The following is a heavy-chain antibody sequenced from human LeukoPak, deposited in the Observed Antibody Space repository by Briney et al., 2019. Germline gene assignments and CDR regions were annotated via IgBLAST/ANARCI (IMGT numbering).Heavy chain of an antibody. CDR3: AREYGDYSSYFDL. CDR1: GFTFDDYG. J-gene: IGHJ2*01. CDR2: ITWNGAST. Sequence: GGSLRLSCAASGFTFDDYGMSWVRQAPGKGLEWVTGITWNGASTGFADSVKGRFTISRDNAKNSLYLGVSSLRAEDTALYYCAREYGDYSSYFDLWGRGTLVTVSS. D-gene: IGHD4-17*01. V-gene: IGHV3-20*04.